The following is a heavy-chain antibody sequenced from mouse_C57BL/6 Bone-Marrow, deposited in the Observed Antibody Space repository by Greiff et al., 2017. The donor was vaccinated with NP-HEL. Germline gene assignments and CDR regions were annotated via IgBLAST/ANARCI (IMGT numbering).Heavy chain of an antibody. Sequence: QVQLQQPGAELVKPGASVKLSCKASGYTFTSYWMQWVKQRPGQGLEWIGEIDPSDSYTNYNQKFKGKATLTVDTSSSTADMQLSSLTSEDSAVYYCARGEYYAPYYFDYWGQGTTLTVSS. J-gene: IGHJ2*01. CDR2: IDPSDSYT. D-gene: IGHD1-1*01. CDR1: GYTFTSYW. CDR3: ARGEYYAPYYFDY. V-gene: IGHV1-50*01.